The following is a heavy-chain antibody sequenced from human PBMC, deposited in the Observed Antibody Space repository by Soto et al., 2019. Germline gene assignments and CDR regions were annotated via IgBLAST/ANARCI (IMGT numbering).Heavy chain of an antibody. J-gene: IGHJ4*02. CDR1: GGSISSGDFS. V-gene: IGHV4-30-2*01. D-gene: IGHD3-22*01. CDR3: ARVRREYDNSGPVDY. CDR2: IYYGGST. Sequence: QLQLQESGSGLVKPSQTLSLTCAVSGGSISSGDFSWNWIRQPPGKGLEYIGYIYYGGSTYYNPSLQSRVTMSVDRSRNQFSLKLNSVTAVDTAVYYCARVRREYDNSGPVDYWGQGTLVTVSS.